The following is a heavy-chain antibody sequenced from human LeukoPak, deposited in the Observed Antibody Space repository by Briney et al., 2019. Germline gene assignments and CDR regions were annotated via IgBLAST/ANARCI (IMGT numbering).Heavy chain of an antibody. Sequence: ASVKVSCKVSGYTLTELSMHWVRQAPGKGLEWMGGFDPEDGETIYAQKFQGRVTMTRDTSISTAYMELSRLRSDDTAVYYCASDTPSITMVRGVPAGMDVWGKGTTVTVSS. J-gene: IGHJ6*04. V-gene: IGHV1-24*01. CDR1: GYTLTELS. CDR3: ASDTPSITMVRGVPAGMDV. D-gene: IGHD3-10*01. CDR2: FDPEDGET.